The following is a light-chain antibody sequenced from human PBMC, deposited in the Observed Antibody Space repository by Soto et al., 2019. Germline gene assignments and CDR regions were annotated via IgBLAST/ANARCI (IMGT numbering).Light chain of an antibody. CDR2: DVS. Sequence: QAVLTQPASVSSSPGQAITISCTGTSSDAGGYNYVSWYQQHPGKAPKLMIYDVSNRPSGVSNRFSGSKSGNTASLTISGLQAEDEADYYCSSYTSSSTGVFGTGTKVTVL. V-gene: IGLV2-14*01. J-gene: IGLJ1*01. CDR1: SSDAGGYNY. CDR3: SSYTSSSTGV.